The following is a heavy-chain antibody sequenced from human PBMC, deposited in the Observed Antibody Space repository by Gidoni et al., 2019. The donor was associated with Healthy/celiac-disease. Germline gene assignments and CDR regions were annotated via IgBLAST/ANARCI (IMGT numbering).Heavy chain of an antibody. CDR3: AKDLSSGWTLGAFDI. CDR1: GFTFDDYA. CDR2: ISWNSGSI. J-gene: IGHJ3*02. D-gene: IGHD6-19*01. Sequence: EVQLVESGGGLVQPGRSLRLSCAASGFTFDDYAMHWVRQAPGKGLEGVSGISWNSGSIGYADSVKGRFTISRDNAKNSLYLQMNSLRAEDTALYYCAKDLSSGWTLGAFDIWGQGTMVTVSS. V-gene: IGHV3-9*01.